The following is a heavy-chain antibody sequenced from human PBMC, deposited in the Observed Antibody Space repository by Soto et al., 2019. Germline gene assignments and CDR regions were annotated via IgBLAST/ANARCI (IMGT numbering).Heavy chain of an antibody. Sequence: SETLSLTCSVSGVSISGFYWSWIRQPAGKGLEWIGRIYSSGGTNYSPSLKSRVTMSVYTSKNQFSLRLNSVTAADTAVYYCARVTPRGGAVGGPYDYWGQGTMVTVSS. J-gene: IGHJ4*02. D-gene: IGHD6-19*01. CDR3: ARVTPRGGAVGGPYDY. V-gene: IGHV4-4*07. CDR2: IYSSGGT. CDR1: GVSISGFY.